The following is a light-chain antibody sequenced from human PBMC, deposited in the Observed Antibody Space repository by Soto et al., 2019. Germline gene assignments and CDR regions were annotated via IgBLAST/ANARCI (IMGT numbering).Light chain of an antibody. CDR1: QSVSSSY. CDR3: QQNDDSPGT. J-gene: IGKJ1*01. Sequence: EIVLAQSPGTLSLSPGERATLSCRASQSVSSSYLAWYQQKPGQAPRLLIYGASNRATGIPDRFSGSGSGTDFTLTISRLEPEDFAVYYCQQNDDSPGTFGQGTKVDI. V-gene: IGKV3-20*01. CDR2: GAS.